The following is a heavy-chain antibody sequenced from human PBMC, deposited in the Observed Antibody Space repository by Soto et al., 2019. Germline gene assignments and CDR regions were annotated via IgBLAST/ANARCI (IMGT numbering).Heavy chain of an antibody. J-gene: IGHJ6*02. V-gene: IGHV3-73*01. D-gene: IGHD1-7*01. CDR2: IRSKANSYAT. CDR3: TRIGITGTRYYYYGMDV. CDR1: GFTLSGSA. Sequence: GGSLRLSGAASGFTLSGSAMHWVRQVSGKGLEWVGRIRSKANSYATAYAASVKGRFTISRDDSKNTAYLQMNSLKTEDTAVYYCTRIGITGTRYYYYGMDVWGQGTTVTSP.